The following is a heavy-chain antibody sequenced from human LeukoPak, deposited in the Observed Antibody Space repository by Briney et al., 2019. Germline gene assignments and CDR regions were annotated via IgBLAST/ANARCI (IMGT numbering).Heavy chain of an antibody. Sequence: PGGSLRLSCAASGFTFDTSVMGWVRQAPGRGLEWVSDISASDGRTFYADSVKGRFTISRDNSKDTLYLQMNSLRAEDTALYYCAKRRRPSGGAYDMWGPGTTVTVSS. J-gene: IGHJ3*02. CDR3: AKRRRPSGGAYDM. CDR2: ISASDGRT. D-gene: IGHD2-15*01. V-gene: IGHV3-23*01. CDR1: GFTFDTSV.